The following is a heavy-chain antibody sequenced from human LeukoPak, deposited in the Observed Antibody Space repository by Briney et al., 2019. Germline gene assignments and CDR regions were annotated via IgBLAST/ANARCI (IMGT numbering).Heavy chain of an antibody. V-gene: IGHV4-59*11. CDR3: VRVDTGSVDS. J-gene: IGHJ4*02. CDR1: GGSISSRY. Sequence: PSETLSLTCTVSGGSISSRYWGWIRQPPGKGLEWIGYAYYTGYTNYIPSLKSRVTMSVDTSNNQFALRLSSVTAADTAVYYCVRVDTGSVDSWGPGTLVTVSS. CDR2: AYYTGYT. D-gene: IGHD1-1*01.